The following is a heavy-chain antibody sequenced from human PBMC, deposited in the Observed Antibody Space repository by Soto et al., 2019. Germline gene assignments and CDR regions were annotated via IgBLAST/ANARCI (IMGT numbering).Heavy chain of an antibody. V-gene: IGHV5-10-1*01. Sequence: GASLKISCKGSGYSFTSYWISWVRQMPGKGLEWMGRIDPSDSYTNYSPSFQGHVTISADKSISTAYLQWRSLKASATAMYYCAIADINCSSTSGCYYYYYGMDFWGQGTTVTVSS. CDR1: GYSFTSYW. CDR3: AIADINCSSTSGCYYYYYGMDF. D-gene: IGHD2-2*01. CDR2: IDPSDSYT. J-gene: IGHJ6*02.